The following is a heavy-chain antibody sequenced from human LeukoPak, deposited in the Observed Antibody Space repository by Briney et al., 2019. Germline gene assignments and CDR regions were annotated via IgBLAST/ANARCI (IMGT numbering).Heavy chain of an antibody. V-gene: IGHV3-11*06. CDR2: ISSSSSYT. CDR1: GFTFSDYY. J-gene: IGHJ4*02. CDR3: ARDLREFDSSGYYLDY. D-gene: IGHD3-22*01. Sequence: GGSLRLSCAASGFTFSDYYMSWIRQAPGKGLEWASYISSSSSYTNYADSVKGRFTISRDNAKNSLYLQMNSLRAEDTALYYCARDLREFDSSGYYLDYWGQGTLVTVSS.